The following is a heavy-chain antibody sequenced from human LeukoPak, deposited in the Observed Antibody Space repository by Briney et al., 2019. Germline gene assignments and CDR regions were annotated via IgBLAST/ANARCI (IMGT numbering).Heavy chain of an antibody. Sequence: PSETLSLTCAVSGYSISSGYYWGWIRQPPGKGLEWIGSIYHSGSTYYNPSLKSRVTISVDTSKNQFSLKLSSVTAADTAVYYCARHVWAGVYSSRSFDPWRQGTLVTVSS. V-gene: IGHV4-38-2*01. CDR1: GYSISSGYY. CDR2: IYHSGST. J-gene: IGHJ5*02. CDR3: ARHVWAGVYSSRSFDP. D-gene: IGHD6-13*01.